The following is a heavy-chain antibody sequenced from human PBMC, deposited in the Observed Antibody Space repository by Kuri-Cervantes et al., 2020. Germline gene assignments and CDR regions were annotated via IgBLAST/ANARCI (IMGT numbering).Heavy chain of an antibody. CDR2: IYHSGST. CDR1: GYSISSGYY. J-gene: IGHJ4*02. V-gene: IGHV4-38-2*01. Sequence: SQTLSLTCAVSGYSISSGYYWGWIRQPPGKGLEWIGSIYHSGSTNYNPSLKSRVTISVDTSKNQFSLKLSSVTAADTAVYYCARGLSDSSGYYYDRGRLSRPRYYFDYWGQGTLVTVSS. D-gene: IGHD3-22*01. CDR3: ARGLSDSSGYYYDRGRLSRPRYYFDY.